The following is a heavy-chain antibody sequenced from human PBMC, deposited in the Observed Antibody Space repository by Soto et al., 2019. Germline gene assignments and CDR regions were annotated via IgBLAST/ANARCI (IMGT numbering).Heavy chain of an antibody. CDR2: ISWNSGSI. D-gene: IGHD3-22*01. V-gene: IGHV3-9*01. CDR1: GFTFDDYA. CDR3: AKGGYYYDSSGSSTGYFQH. Sequence: GGSLRLSCAASGFTFDDYAMHWVRQAPGKGLEWVSGISWNSGSIGYADSVKGRFTISRDNAKNSLYLQMNSLRAEDTALYYCAKGGYYYDSSGSSTGYFQHWGQGTLVTVSS. J-gene: IGHJ1*01.